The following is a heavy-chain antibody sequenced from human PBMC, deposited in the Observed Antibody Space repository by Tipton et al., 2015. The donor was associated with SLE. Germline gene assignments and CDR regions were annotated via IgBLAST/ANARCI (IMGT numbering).Heavy chain of an antibody. CDR1: GFSFRDSA. CDR2: IWYDGSYR. J-gene: IGHJ6*03. CDR3: ARVVITEYRNYHMDV. D-gene: IGHD2-21*01. Sequence: SLRLSCAASGFSFRDSAMHWVRQAPDKGLEWVAIIWYDGSYRYYSDSVKGRFTISRDNSKNTLYLQMGSLRVEDMAVYFCARVVITEYRNYHMDVWGQGTTVTVSS. V-gene: IGHV3-33*01.